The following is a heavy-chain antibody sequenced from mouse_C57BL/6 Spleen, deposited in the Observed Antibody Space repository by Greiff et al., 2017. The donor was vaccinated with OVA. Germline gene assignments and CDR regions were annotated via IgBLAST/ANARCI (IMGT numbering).Heavy chain of an antibody. D-gene: IGHD4-1*01. Sequence: EVKLVESEGGLVQPGSSMKLSCTASGFTFSDYYMAWVRQVPEKGLEWVANINYDGSSTYYLDSLKSRFIISRDNAKNILYLQISSLKSEDTATYYCARGLTEYYFDYWGQGTTLTVSS. V-gene: IGHV5-16*01. CDR1: GFTFSDYY. CDR2: INYDGSST. CDR3: ARGLTEYYFDY. J-gene: IGHJ2*01.